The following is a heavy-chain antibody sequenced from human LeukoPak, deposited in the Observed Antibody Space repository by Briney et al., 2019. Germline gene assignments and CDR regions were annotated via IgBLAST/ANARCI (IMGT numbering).Heavy chain of an antibody. CDR1: GFTFSSYS. CDR3: ARAYCSGGSCYPVDY. Sequence: GGSLSLSCAASGFTFSSYSMNWVRQAPGKGLEWVSSISSSSSYIYYADSVKGRFTISRDNAKNSLYLQMNSLRAEDTAVYYCARAYCSGGSCYPVDYWGQGTLVTVSS. J-gene: IGHJ4*02. CDR2: ISSSSSYI. V-gene: IGHV3-21*01. D-gene: IGHD2-15*01.